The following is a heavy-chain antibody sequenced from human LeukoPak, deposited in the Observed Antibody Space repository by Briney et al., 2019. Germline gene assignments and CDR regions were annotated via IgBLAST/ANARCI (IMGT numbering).Heavy chain of an antibody. D-gene: IGHD2-21*02. CDR2: IYHSGST. V-gene: IGHV4-4*02. CDR3: ARGTAYCGGDCYSPRFDP. CDR1: GDSIITNHW. Sequence: SETLSLTCAVSGDSIITNHWWSWVRQPPGEGLEWIGEIYHSGSTNYNPSLKSRVTISVDKSKNQFSLELSSVTAADTAVYYCARGTAYCGGDCYSPRFDPWGQGTLVTVSS. J-gene: IGHJ5*02.